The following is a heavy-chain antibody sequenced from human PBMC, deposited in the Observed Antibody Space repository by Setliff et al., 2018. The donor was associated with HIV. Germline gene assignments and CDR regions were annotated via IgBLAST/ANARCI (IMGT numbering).Heavy chain of an antibody. CDR2: IGGDNGIP. CDR3: ARVQMACAAFDV. CDR1: GYTFASFG. J-gene: IGHJ3*01. Sequence: GASVKVSCKASGYTFASFGISWVRQAPGQGPEWVGWIGGDNGIPSYAQKLRDRVTLTADTSKHQFSLKLSSVTAADTAVYYCARVQMACAAFDVWGQGTMVTVSS. V-gene: IGHV1-18*01.